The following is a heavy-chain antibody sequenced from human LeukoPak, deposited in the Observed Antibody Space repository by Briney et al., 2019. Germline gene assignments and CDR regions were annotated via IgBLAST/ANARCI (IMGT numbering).Heavy chain of an antibody. D-gene: IGHD3-22*01. CDR3: ARVVYDSSTYPKSYFDF. V-gene: IGHV4-39*07. J-gene: IGHJ4*02. Sequence: PSKTLSLTCTVSGGSISSSSYYWGWIRQPPGKGLEWIGSIYYRGITYYNPSLKSRVTISVDTSKNQFSLKLSSVTAADTAVYYCARVVYDSSTYPKSYFDFWGQGTLVTVSS. CDR1: GGSISSSSYY. CDR2: IYYRGIT.